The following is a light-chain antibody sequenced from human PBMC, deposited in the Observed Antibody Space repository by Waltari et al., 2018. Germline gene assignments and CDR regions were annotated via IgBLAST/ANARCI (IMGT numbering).Light chain of an antibody. CDR3: QQYGTSPYT. CDR1: QSVRSTY. V-gene: IGKV3-20*01. J-gene: IGKJ2*01. Sequence: EIVLTQSPGTLSLSPADRVTLSCRASQSVRSTYLAWYQQKPGQAPRLLIYGASTRATGIPDRFSGSGSGTDFTLTISRLEPEDFAVYYCQQYGTSPYTFGQGTKLEI. CDR2: GAS.